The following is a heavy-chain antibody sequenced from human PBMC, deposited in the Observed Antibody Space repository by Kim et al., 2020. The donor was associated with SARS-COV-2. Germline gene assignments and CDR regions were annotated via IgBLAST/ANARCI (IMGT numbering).Heavy chain of an antibody. D-gene: IGHD3-3*01. CDR1: GFTFSSYW. Sequence: GGSLRLSCAASGFTFSSYWMHWVRQAPGKGLVWVSRINSDGSSTSYADSVKGRFTISRDNAKNTLYLQMNSLRAEDTAVYYCARSGHYDFWSGPSINYYYGMDVWGQGTTVTVSS. V-gene: IGHV3-74*01. J-gene: IGHJ6*02. CDR2: INSDGSST. CDR3: ARSGHYDFWSGPSINYYYGMDV.